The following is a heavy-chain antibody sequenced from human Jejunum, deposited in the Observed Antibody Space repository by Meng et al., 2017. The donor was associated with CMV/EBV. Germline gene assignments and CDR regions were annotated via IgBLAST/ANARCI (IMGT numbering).Heavy chain of an antibody. CDR3: ARRGGYGSGIYPPDY. D-gene: IGHD3-10*01. CDR1: GFTFGNYW. V-gene: IGHV3-74*03. CDR2: INDDGRST. J-gene: IGHJ4*02. Sequence: GFTFGNYWMHWVRQAPGEGLVWVSRINDDGRSTMYADSVKGRFTISRDNAKNTLYLQMNSLRAEDTAVYYCARRGGYGSGIYPPDYWGQGTLVTVSS.